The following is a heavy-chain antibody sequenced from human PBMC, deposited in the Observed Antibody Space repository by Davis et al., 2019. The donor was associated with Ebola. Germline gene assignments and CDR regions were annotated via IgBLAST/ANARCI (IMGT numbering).Heavy chain of an antibody. CDR1: GYTFTSYA. CDR3: ARDLGSYCSSTSCRGY. V-gene: IGHV1-3*01. J-gene: IGHJ4*02. D-gene: IGHD2-2*01. Sequence: ASVKVSCKASGYTFTSYAMHWVRQAPGQRLEWMGWINAGNGNTKYSQKFQGRVTITADKSTSTAYMELSSLRSEDTAVYYCARDLGSYCSSTSCRGYWGQGTLVTVSS. CDR2: INAGNGNT.